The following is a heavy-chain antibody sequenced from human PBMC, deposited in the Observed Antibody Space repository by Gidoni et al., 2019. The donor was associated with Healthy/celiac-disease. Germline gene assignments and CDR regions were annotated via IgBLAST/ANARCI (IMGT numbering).Heavy chain of an antibody. CDR2: ISYDGSNK. Sequence: QVQLVESGGGVVQPGRSLSLYCAASGFTFSSYGMHWVRQAPGKGLEWVAVISYDGSNKYYADSVKGRFTISRDNSKNTLYLQMNSLRAEDTAVYYCAKWGRLAGFDYWGQGTLVTVSS. V-gene: IGHV3-30*18. CDR3: AKWGRLAGFDY. CDR1: GFTFSSYG. J-gene: IGHJ4*02. D-gene: IGHD3-16*01.